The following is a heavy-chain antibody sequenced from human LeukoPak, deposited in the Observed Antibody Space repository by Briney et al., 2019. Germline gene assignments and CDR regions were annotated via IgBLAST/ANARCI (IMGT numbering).Heavy chain of an antibody. CDR2: IVGTTGTT. J-gene: IGHJ4*02. V-gene: IGHV3-23*01. Sequence: GGSLRLSCAASGFPFSSYSMSWVRQAPGKGLEWVSGIVGTTGTTYYADSVKDRFTISRDNGKNSLFLQMNGLRAEDTAVYYCAIERSFCEGDCSDYWGQGTLVTVSS. D-gene: IGHD2-21*01. CDR1: GFPFSSYS. CDR3: AIERSFCEGDCSDY.